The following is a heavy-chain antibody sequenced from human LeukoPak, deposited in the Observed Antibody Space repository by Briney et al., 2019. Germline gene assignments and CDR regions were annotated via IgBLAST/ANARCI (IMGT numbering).Heavy chain of an antibody. J-gene: IGHJ4*02. Sequence: ASVKVSCKASGYTLTSYGISWVRQAPGQGLEWMGWISAYNGNTNYAQKLQGRVTMTTDTSTSTAYMELRSLRSDDTAVYYCARERPYYYGSGSYYNTPLADYWGQGTLVTVSS. CDR2: ISAYNGNT. CDR1: GYTLTSYG. V-gene: IGHV1-18*01. D-gene: IGHD3-10*01. CDR3: ARERPYYYGSGSYYNTPLADY.